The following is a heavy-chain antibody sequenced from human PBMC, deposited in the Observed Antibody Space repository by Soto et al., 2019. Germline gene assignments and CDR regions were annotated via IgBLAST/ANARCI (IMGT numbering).Heavy chain of an antibody. CDR3: ASDSHCSGGPCPMGGFDM. V-gene: IGHV5-51*01. CDR2: IYPGNSDT. D-gene: IGHD2-15*01. J-gene: IGHJ3*02. CDR1: GYGFSIHW. Sequence: PGESLKISCQGSGYGFSIHWVAWLRQRPGKGLEWVGFIYPGNSDTIYSPSFQGQVTISADLALSTTYLQWDTLKPSDTAIYFCASDSHCSGGPCPMGGFDMWGQGTMVTVSS.